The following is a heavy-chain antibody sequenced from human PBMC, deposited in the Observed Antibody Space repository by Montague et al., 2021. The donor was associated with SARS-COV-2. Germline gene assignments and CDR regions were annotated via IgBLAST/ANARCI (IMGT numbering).Heavy chain of an antibody. CDR2: IDWDGDK. D-gene: IGHD7-27*01. V-gene: IGHV2-70*11. Sequence: PALVKPTQTLTLTCTFSGFSLRTAGTCVSWIRQPPGKAPQWPARIDWDGDKYYSRTLETRVSISTDTAKTQVVLTMTNVDPMDTATYYCARQSGVAPRCYCEGMDSWGQGTAVTVSS. J-gene: IGHJ6*02. CDR3: ARQSGVAPRCYCEGMDS. CDR1: GFSLRTAGTC.